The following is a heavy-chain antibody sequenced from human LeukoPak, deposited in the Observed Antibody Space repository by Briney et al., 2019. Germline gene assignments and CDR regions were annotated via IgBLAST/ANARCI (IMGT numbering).Heavy chain of an antibody. V-gene: IGHV3-53*01. CDR1: GFTVSSNY. CDR2: IYSGGSP. J-gene: IGHJ6*04. Sequence: GGSLRLSCAVSGFTVSSNYMSWVRQAPGKGLEWVSVIYSGGSPYYADSVKGRFTISRDNSKNTLYLQMNSLRAEDTAVYYCSGGSEGMDVWGKGTTVTVSS. D-gene: IGHD3-16*01. CDR3: SGGSEGMDV.